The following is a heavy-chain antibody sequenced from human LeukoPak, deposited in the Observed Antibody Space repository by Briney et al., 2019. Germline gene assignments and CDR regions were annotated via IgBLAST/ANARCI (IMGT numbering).Heavy chain of an antibody. J-gene: IGHJ4*01. D-gene: IGHD2/OR15-2a*01. CDR1: GFGLSNFW. CDR3: SKDADPRLYASASPDY. Sequence: PGWSLRLSCAASGFGLSNFWMLWVRQAPGTGLVWASRIKTDVTTTVYADSVPGRFTTSRDNAKNTLYLHLKSVSGADTAVYCCSKDADPRLYASASPDYWGQGTPVTVSS. V-gene: IGHV3-74*03. CDR2: IKTDVTTT.